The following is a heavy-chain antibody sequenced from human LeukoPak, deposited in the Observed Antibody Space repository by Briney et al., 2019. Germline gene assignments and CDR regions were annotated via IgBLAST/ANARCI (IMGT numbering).Heavy chain of an antibody. CDR2: INPNSGGT. J-gene: IGHJ5*02. D-gene: IGHD6-13*01. CDR3: ARGSAAGTGNWFDP. Sequence: ASAKVSCKASGHTFTGYYMHWVRQAPGQGLEWMGWINPNSGGTNYAQKFQGRVTMTRDTSISTAYMELSRLRSDDTAVYYCARGSAAGTGNWFDPWGQGTLVTVSS. CDR1: GHTFTGYY. V-gene: IGHV1-2*02.